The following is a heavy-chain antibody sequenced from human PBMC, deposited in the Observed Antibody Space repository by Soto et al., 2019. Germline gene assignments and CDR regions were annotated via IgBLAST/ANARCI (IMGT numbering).Heavy chain of an antibody. Sequence: PGESLKISCKGSGYSFAFYWIAWVRQMPGKGLEWMGVIYPRDSDTRYSPSFQGQVTISVDKSINTAYLQWSSLKASDTAMYYCARQDGDGLYYFDYWGQGTLVTVSS. J-gene: IGHJ4*02. CDR2: IYPRDSDT. CDR1: GYSFAFYW. V-gene: IGHV5-51*01. D-gene: IGHD4-17*01. CDR3: ARQDGDGLYYFDY.